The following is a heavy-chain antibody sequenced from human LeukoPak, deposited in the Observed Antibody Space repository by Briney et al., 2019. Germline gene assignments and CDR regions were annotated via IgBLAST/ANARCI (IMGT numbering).Heavy chain of an antibody. CDR2: IRSTVDGGTA. CDR3: TRDFNYAND. D-gene: IGHD3-16*01. J-gene: IGHJ4*02. V-gene: IGHV3-15*01. CDR1: GFTFSSYS. Sequence: GGSLRLSCAASGFTFSSYSMNWVRQAPGKGLEWVGRIRSTVDGGTAEYAVSVKGRFTISRHDSKNILYLQMNSLKTEDTAVYFCTRDFNYANDWGQGTLVTVSS.